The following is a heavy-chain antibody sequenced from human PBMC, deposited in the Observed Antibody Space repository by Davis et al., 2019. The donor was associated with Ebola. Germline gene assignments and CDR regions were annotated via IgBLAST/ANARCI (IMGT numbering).Heavy chain of an antibody. Sequence: GESLKISCAASGFTFDDYTMHWVRQAPGKGLEWVSLISWDGGSTYYADSVKGRFTISRDNSKNSLYLQMNNLRTEDTALYYCAKDTTPGVDYYYGMDVWGQGTTVTVSS. V-gene: IGHV3-43*01. D-gene: IGHD2-15*01. CDR1: GFTFDDYT. CDR3: AKDTTPGVDYYYGMDV. CDR2: ISWDGGST. J-gene: IGHJ6*02.